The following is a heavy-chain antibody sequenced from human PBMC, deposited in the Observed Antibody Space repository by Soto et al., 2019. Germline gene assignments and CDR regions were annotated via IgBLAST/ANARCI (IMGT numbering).Heavy chain of an antibody. V-gene: IGHV3-74*01. D-gene: IGHD6-19*01. Sequence: EVQLVESGGGLAQPGGSLRVSCAASGFSFSNYLMHWVRQVPGKGLVWVSRINSDGSSTNYADSVKGRFTISRDNAKNTLNLQMSSLRAEDTAVYSCARGRGSSGWYFDYWGQGTLVTVSS. CDR1: GFSFSNYL. J-gene: IGHJ4*02. CDR3: ARGRGSSGWYFDY. CDR2: INSDGSST.